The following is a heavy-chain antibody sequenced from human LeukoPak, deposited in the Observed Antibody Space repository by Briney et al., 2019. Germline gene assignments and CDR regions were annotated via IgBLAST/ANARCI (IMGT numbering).Heavy chain of an antibody. CDR2: INPSGGST. V-gene: IGHV1-46*01. Sequence: ASVKVSCKASGYTFTSYYMHWVRQAPGQGLEWMGIINPSGGSTSYAQKFQGRVTMTRDMSTSTVYMDLSSLTSEDTAVYYCARGDGDLQYYLDYWGQGTLVTVSS. J-gene: IGHJ4*02. CDR1: GYTFTSYY. CDR3: ARGDGDLQYYLDY. D-gene: IGHD2-21*02.